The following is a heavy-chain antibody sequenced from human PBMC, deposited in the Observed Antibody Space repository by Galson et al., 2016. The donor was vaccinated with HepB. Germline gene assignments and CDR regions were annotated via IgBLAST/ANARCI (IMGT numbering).Heavy chain of an antibody. CDR2: ISAHNGDT. CDR1: GYPFTTNG. D-gene: IGHD5-24*01. CDR3: ARDRDRSLDY. Sequence: SVKVSCKASGYPFTTNGITWVRQAPGQGLEWMGWISAHNGDTNSPQKFQGRVTLTTDTSTRTAYMALTSLKSDDTAVYYCARDRDRSLDYWGQGTPVTV. V-gene: IGHV1-18*04. J-gene: IGHJ4*02.